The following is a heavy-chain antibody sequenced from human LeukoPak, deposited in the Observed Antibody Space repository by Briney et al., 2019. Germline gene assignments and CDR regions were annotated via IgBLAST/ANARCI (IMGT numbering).Heavy chain of an antibody. V-gene: IGHV3-66*01. CDR2: IYSGGST. D-gene: IGHD5-18*01. CDR1: GFTFSSSW. J-gene: IGHJ4*02. CDR3: ARGGVYSYGTFDY. Sequence: GGSLRLSCAASGFTFSSSWMTWVRQAPGKGLEWVSVIYSGGSTYYADSVKGRFTISRDNAKNTLYLQMNSLTAEDTAVYYCARGGVYSYGTFDYWGQGTLVTVSS.